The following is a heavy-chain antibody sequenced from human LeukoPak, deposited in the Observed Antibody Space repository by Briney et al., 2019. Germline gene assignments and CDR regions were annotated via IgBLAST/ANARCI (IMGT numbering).Heavy chain of an antibody. CDR3: ARVSSSSGLRKLYYFDY. CDR1: GGSISSYY. CDR2: IYTSGST. V-gene: IGHV4-4*07. D-gene: IGHD6-6*01. J-gene: IGHJ4*02. Sequence: SETLSLTCTVSGGSISSYYWSWIRQPAGKGLEWIGRIYTSGSTNYNPSLKSRVTMSVDTSKNQFSLKLSSVTAADTAVHYCARVSSSSGLRKLYYFDYWGQGTLVTVSS.